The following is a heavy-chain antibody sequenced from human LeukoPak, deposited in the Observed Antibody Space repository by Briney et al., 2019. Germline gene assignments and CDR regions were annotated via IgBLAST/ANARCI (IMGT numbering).Heavy chain of an antibody. CDR3: ARDEFIRRYFDY. D-gene: IGHD3-10*01. V-gene: IGHV1-46*01. CDR2: INPSGGST. J-gene: IGHJ4*02. CDR1: GYTFTSYY. Sequence: VASVKVSCKTSGYTFTSYYMHWVRQAPGQGLEWMGIINPSGGSTSYAQKFQGRVTMTRDTSTSTVYMELSSLRSEDTAVYYCARDEFIRRYFDYWGQGTLVTVSS.